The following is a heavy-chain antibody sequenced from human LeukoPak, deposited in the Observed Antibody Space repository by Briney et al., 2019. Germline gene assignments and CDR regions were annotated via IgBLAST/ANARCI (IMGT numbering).Heavy chain of an antibody. CDR1: GGSISSYY. D-gene: IGHD6-19*01. V-gene: IGHV4-4*07. CDR3: ARDRAIAVAGRVPYWYFDL. J-gene: IGHJ2*01. CDR2: IYASGTT. Sequence: PSETLSLTCTVSGGSISSYYWSWIRQPAGKGLEWIGRIYASGTTNYNPSLKSRVTMSVDTSNNQFSLKLSSVTAADTAVYYCARDRAIAVAGRVPYWYFDLWGRGTLVTVSS.